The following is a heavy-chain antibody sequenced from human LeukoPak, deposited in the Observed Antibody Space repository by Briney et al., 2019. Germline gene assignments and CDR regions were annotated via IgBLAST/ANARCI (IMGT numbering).Heavy chain of an antibody. V-gene: IGHV4-59*01. D-gene: IGHD2-15*01. J-gene: IGHJ6*02. Sequence: SETLSLTCPVSGGSISSYYWSWIRQPPGKGLEWIGYIYYSGSTNYNPSLKSRVTISVDTSKNQFSLKLSSVTAADTAVYYCARGPPGGYYYGMDVWGQGTTVTVSS. CDR2: IYYSGST. CDR3: ARGPPGGYYYGMDV. CDR1: GGSISSYY.